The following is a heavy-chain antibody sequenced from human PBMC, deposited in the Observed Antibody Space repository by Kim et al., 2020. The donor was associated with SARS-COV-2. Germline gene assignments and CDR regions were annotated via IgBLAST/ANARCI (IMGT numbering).Heavy chain of an antibody. CDR1: GGTFSSYA. D-gene: IGHD3-9*01. CDR2: IIPIFGTA. J-gene: IGHJ4*02. V-gene: IGHV1-69*13. Sequence: SVKVSCKASGGTFSSYAISWVRQAPGQGLEWMGGIIPIFGTANYAQKFQGRVTITADESTSTAYMELSSLRSEDTAVYYCARTYDILTGYFDYWGQGTLVTVSS. CDR3: ARTYDILTGYFDY.